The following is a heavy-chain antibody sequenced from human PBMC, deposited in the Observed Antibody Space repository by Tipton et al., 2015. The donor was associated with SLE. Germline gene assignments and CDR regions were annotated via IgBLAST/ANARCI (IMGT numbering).Heavy chain of an antibody. V-gene: IGHV3-21*01. Sequence: SLRLSCSASGFTFSSYTMNWVRQAPGKGLEWVSSISSSSSYIYYADSVKGRFTISRDNAKNSLYLQMNSLRAEDTAVYYCARVGVYGLGTNYYYYMGVWGKGTTVTVSS. CDR3: ARVGVYGLGTNYYYYMGV. CDR1: GFTFSSYT. D-gene: IGHD2-8*02. J-gene: IGHJ6*03. CDR2: ISSSSSYI.